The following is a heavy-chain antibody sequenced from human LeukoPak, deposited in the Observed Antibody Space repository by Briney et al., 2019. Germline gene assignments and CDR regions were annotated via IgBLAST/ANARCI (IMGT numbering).Heavy chain of an antibody. V-gene: IGHV4-59*11. J-gene: IGHJ5*02. Sequence: SETLSLTRTVSGGSISSHFWTWIRQPPGKGLEWIGYIHYSGSTNYNPSLKSRVSISVDTSKNEFSLKLSSVTAADTAVYYYARDFLECSRASCLNWFDPWGQGTLVTVSS. D-gene: IGHD2-2*01. CDR1: GGSISSHF. CDR3: ARDFLECSRASCLNWFDP. CDR2: IHYSGST.